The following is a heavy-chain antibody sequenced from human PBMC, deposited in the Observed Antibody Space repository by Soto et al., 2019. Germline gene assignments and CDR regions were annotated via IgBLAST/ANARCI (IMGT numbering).Heavy chain of an antibody. V-gene: IGHV1-8*01. CDR2: MNPNSGNT. D-gene: IGHD6-19*01. Sequence: ASMKVSCKASGYTFTSYDINWVRQATGQGLEWMGWMNPNSGNTGYAQKFQGRVTMTRNTSISTAYMELSSLRSEDTAVYYCARVPSSGWPYFFDYWGLGTLVTVSS. J-gene: IGHJ4*02. CDR3: ARVPSSGWPYFFDY. CDR1: GYTFTSYD.